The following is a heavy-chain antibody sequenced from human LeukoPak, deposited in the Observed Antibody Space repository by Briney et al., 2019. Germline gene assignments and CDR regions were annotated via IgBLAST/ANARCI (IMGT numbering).Heavy chain of an antibody. CDR2: ISSSSSTI. Sequence: GGSLRLSCAASGFTFSSYSMNWVRQAPGKGPEWVSYISSSSSTIYYADSVKGRFTISRDNAKNSLYLQMNSLRAEDTAVYYCARGPGFGEPYYFDYWGQGTLVTVSS. CDR1: GFTFSSYS. J-gene: IGHJ4*02. D-gene: IGHD3-10*01. V-gene: IGHV3-48*04. CDR3: ARGPGFGEPYYFDY.